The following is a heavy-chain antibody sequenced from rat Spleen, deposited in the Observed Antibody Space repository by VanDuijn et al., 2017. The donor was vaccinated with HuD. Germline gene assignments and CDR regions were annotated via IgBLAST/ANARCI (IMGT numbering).Heavy chain of an antibody. CDR3: SRYNSGFDY. V-gene: IGHV2-63*01. CDR1: GFSLTDYH. Sequence: QVQLKESGPGLVQPSQTLSLTCTVSGFSLTDYHVHWVRQPPGKGLEWMGRMRFNGDPSYSSTLKSRLSISRDTSKNQVFLKMHSLQTDDTGTYYCSRYNSGFDYWGQGVMVTVSS. J-gene: IGHJ2*01. D-gene: IGHD4-3*01. CDR2: MRFNGDP.